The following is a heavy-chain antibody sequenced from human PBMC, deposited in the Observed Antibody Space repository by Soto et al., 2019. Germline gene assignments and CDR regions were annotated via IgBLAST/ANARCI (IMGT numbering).Heavy chain of an antibody. CDR1: GGSISSGDYY. D-gene: IGHD3-3*01. CDR2: IYYSGST. V-gene: IGHV4-30-4*01. CDR3: ARDPPHYDFWSGPWDYYGMGV. J-gene: IGHJ6*02. Sequence: SETLSLTCTVSGGSISSGDYYWSWIRQPPGKGLEWIGYIYYSGSTYYNPSLKSRVTISVDTSKNQFSLKLSSVTAADTAVYYCARDPPHYDFWSGPWDYYGMGVWGQGTTVTVSS.